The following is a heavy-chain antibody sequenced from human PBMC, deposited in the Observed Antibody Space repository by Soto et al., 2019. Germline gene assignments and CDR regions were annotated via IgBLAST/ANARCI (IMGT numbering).Heavy chain of an antibody. Sequence: TSETLSLTCTVSGGSISSSSYYWGWIRQPPGKGLEWIGSIYYSGSTYYNPSLKSRVTISVDTSKNQFSLKLSSVTAADTAVYYCARRVGVDCSGGSCYGEFDYWGQGTLVTVSS. J-gene: IGHJ4*02. CDR3: ARRVGVDCSGGSCYGEFDY. D-gene: IGHD2-15*01. V-gene: IGHV4-39*01. CDR2: IYYSGST. CDR1: GGSISSSSYY.